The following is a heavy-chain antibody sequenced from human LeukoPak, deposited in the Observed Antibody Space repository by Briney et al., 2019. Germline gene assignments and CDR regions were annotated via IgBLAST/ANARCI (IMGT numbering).Heavy chain of an antibody. CDR1: GFTFSDHY. CDR2: TRNKANSYTT. CDR3: ARVFGHSYGSFDY. J-gene: IGHJ4*02. V-gene: IGHV3-72*01. D-gene: IGHD5-18*01. Sequence: GGSLRLSCAASGFTFSDHYMDWVRQAPGKGLEWVGRTRNKANSYTTEYAASVKGRFTISRDDSKNSLYLQMNTLQTEDTAVYYSARVFGHSYGSFDYWGQGTLVTVSS.